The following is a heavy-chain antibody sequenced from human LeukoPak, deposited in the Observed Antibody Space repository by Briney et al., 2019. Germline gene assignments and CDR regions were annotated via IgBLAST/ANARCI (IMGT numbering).Heavy chain of an antibody. D-gene: IGHD1-26*01. CDR1: GFTLSSYG. V-gene: IGHV3-30*02. CDR3: AKVQVGASDFDY. Sequence: PGGSLRLFCAASGFTLSSYGMHWVRQAPGKGLEWVAFIRYDGSNKYYADSVKGRFTISRDNSKNTLYLQMNSLRAEDTAVYYCAKVQVGASDFDYWGQGPLVTVSS. J-gene: IGHJ4*02. CDR2: IRYDGSNK.